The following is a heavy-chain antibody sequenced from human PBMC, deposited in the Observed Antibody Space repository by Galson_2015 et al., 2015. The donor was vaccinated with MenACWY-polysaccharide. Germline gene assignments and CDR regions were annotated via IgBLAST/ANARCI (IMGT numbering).Heavy chain of an antibody. CDR1: GGSFSGYY. V-gene: IGHV4-34*01. Sequence: ETLSLTCAVYGGSFSGYYWSWSRQPPGGGLEGVGEINPSGITNYNPSLKSRVTITLDTSKNEFSLQVSSVTAADTAMYYCAIGKSRYSNSWGQGTLVTVSS. D-gene: IGHD4-11*01. J-gene: IGHJ4*02. CDR2: INPSGIT. CDR3: AIGKSRYSNS.